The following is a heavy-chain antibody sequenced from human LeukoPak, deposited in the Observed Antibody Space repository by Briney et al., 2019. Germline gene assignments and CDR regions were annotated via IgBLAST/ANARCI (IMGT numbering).Heavy chain of an antibody. D-gene: IGHD3-16*02. J-gene: IGHJ4*02. CDR3: ARINMITFGGVIIDY. V-gene: IGHV2-70*11. CDR1: GFSLSTSGMC. CDR2: IDWDDGK. Sequence: ESGPALVKPTQTLTLTCTFSGFSLSTSGMCVSWIRQPPGKAPEWLARIDWDDGKYYSTSLKTRLTISKDTSKNQVVLTMTNMDPVDTATYYCARINMITFGGVIIDYWGQGTLVTVSS.